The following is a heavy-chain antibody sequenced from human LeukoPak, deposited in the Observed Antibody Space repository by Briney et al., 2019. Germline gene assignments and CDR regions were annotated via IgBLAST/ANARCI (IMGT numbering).Heavy chain of an antibody. D-gene: IGHD1-26*01. CDR1: GYTFTGYY. CDR3: ARTPSYIVGAADY. V-gene: IGHV1-2*02. CDR2: INPESGAT. J-gene: IGHJ4*02. Sequence: ASVKVSCKASGYTFTGYYMHWVRQAPGQGLEWMGWINPESGATNYAQKFRGRVTMTRDTSISTAYMELSRLRSDDTAVYYCARTPSYIVGAADYWGQGTLVTVSS.